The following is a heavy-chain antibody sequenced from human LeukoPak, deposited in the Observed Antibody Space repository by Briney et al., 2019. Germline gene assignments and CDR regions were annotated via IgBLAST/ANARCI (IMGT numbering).Heavy chain of an antibody. J-gene: IGHJ4*02. Sequence: PGGSLRLSCAASGFTFSSYWMSWVRQAPGKGLEWVSVIYSGGSTYYADSVKGRFTISRDKSKNTLYLQMSSLRVEDTAVYYCARDLDWYWGQGTLVTVSS. D-gene: IGHD3/OR15-3a*01. V-gene: IGHV3-66*02. CDR3: ARDLDWY. CDR2: IYSGGST. CDR1: GFTFSSYW.